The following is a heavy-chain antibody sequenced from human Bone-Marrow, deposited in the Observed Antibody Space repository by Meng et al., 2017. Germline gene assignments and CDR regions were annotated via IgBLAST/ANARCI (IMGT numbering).Heavy chain of an antibody. Sequence: QLVASGGVLVQSGGSRILSCVASGFKLSSYWMHWVRQAPGKGLVWVSRINIDGSSTIYADSVEGRFTISRDNAKNTLYLQMNSLRAEDTAVYYCAKVVRGSGSYVPFGDWGQGTLVTVSS. CDR2: INIDGSST. V-gene: IGHV3-74*01. CDR3: AKVVRGSGSYVPFGD. J-gene: IGHJ4*02. D-gene: IGHD1-26*01. CDR1: GFKLSSYW.